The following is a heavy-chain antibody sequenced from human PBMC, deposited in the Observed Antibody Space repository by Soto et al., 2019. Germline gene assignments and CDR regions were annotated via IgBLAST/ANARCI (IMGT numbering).Heavy chain of an antibody. CDR1: GYSFTTYW. J-gene: IGHJ4*02. Sequence: PGESLKISCKGSGYSFTTYWIGRVRQMPGKGLEWMGIIYPADSDSRYSPSFQGQVTISADKSISTAYLQWSSLKASDTAIYYCARASGYSYSRPLAYWGQGTPVTVSS. V-gene: IGHV5-51*01. CDR2: IYPADSDS. CDR3: ARASGYSYSRPLAY. D-gene: IGHD5-18*01.